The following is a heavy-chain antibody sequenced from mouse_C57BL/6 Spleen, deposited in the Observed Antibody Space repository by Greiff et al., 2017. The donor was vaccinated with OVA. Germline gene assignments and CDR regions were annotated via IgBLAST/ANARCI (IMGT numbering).Heavy chain of an antibody. CDR3: ARRGTAQATHFDY. J-gene: IGHJ2*01. V-gene: IGHV1-50*01. CDR2: IDPSDSYT. CDR1: GYTFTSYW. D-gene: IGHD3-2*02. Sequence: QVQLQQSGAELVKPGASVKLSCKASGYTFTSYWMQWVKQRPGQGLEWIGEIDPSDSYTNYNQKFKGKATLTVDTSSSTAYMQLSSLTSEDSAVYYCARRGTAQATHFDYWGQGTTLTVSS.